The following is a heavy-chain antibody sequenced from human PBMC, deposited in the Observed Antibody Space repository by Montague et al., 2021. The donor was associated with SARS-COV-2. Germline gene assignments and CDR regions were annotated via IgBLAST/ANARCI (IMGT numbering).Heavy chain of an antibody. CDR2: TYYRSRRFD. J-gene: IGHJ3*02. CDR3: ERGEGLGPYTGYAFDI. D-gene: IGHD3-16*01. Sequence: CAISGDSVSGVSATWNWIRQYPPTRIEWLGRTYYRSRRFDHYEVSMKGRISIKADTSKNQFSLQLDSMTPEDTAVYYCERGEGLGPYTGYAFDIWGQGTLVTVSS. V-gene: IGHV6-1*01. CDR1: GDSVSGVSAT.